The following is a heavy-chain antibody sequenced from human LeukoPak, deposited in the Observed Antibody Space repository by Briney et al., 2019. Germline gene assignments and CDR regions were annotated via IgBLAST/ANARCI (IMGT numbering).Heavy chain of an antibody. Sequence: GASVKVSCKASGYTFTGYYMHWVRQAPGQGLEWMGWINPNSGGTNYAQKLQGRVTMTTDTSTSTAYMELRSLRSDDTAVYYCARGGLRVTWQCFDYWGQGTLVTVSS. CDR3: ARGGLRVTWQCFDY. CDR1: GYTFTGYY. V-gene: IGHV1-2*02. CDR2: INPNSGGT. J-gene: IGHJ4*02. D-gene: IGHD3-10*01.